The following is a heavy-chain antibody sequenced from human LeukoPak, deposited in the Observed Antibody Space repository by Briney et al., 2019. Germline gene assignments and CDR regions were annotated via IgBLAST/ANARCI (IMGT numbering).Heavy chain of an antibody. Sequence: GASVKVSCTTSVYTFTSYGIIWVGQAAGQGLGWVGWISTYDGDTSSAHKFLVRVTMTTHTSTTTAYMEVRSLKPDDTAVHFCSTSGGKTMNRGRLEAEYWGQGTLITVSS. D-gene: IGHD3-22*01. J-gene: IGHJ4*02. CDR2: ISTYDGDT. CDR3: STSGGKTMNRGRLEAEY. CDR1: VYTFTSYG. V-gene: IGHV1-18*01.